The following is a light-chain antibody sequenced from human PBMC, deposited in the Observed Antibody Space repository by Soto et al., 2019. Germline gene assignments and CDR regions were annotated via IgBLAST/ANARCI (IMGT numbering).Light chain of an antibody. V-gene: IGLV3-21*04. Sequence: SYELTQPPSVSVAPGKTARITCGGNNIGSKSVHWYQQKPGQAPVLVIYYDSDRPSGIPERFSGSNSGNTATLTISRVEAGDEADYYCQVWDSSSGVLGGGTKQTVL. CDR2: YDS. CDR3: QVWDSSSGV. CDR1: NIGSKS. J-gene: IGLJ3*02.